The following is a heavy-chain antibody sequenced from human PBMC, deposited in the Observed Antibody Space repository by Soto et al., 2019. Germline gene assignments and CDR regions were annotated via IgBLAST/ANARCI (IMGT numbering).Heavy chain of an antibody. V-gene: IGHV1-58*01. CDR2: IVVGTGNT. CDR3: ARWPSITIFGVVITGNYYGMDV. D-gene: IGHD3-3*01. J-gene: IGHJ6*02. CDR1: GFTFTSSA. Sequence: ASVKVSCKASGFTFTSSASQWVRQARGQGLEWIGWIVVGTGNTNYAQKLQERVTITRDMSTSTAYMEVSNLRSDDTAVYYCARWPSITIFGVVITGNYYGMDVWG.